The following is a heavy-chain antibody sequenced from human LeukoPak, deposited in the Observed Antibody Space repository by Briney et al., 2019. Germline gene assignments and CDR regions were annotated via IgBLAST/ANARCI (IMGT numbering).Heavy chain of an antibody. V-gene: IGHV3-11*01. D-gene: IGHD3-3*01. Sequence: GGSLRLSCAVSGFTFSDYYMSWIRQAPGKRLEWVSYIGSSGPTIYYADSVKGRFTISRDNAKNSLYLQMNSLRAEDTAVYYCARVGPVVSFWVIDYWGQGTLVTVSS. CDR1: GFTFSDYY. CDR2: IGSSGPTI. CDR3: ARVGPVVSFWVIDY. J-gene: IGHJ4*02.